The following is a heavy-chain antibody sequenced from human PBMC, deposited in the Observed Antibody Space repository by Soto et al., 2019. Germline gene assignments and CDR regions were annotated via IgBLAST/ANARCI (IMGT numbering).Heavy chain of an antibody. D-gene: IGHD3-3*01. CDR1: GGSITTYY. CDR3: ARRRVGGGYDFWFDY. Sequence: ETLSLTCTVSGGSITTYYWNWIRQPPGKGLEWIGYIFYSGSPNYNPSLKSRVTISVDTSKNQFSLKLSSVTAADTAVYYCARRRVGGGYDFWFDYWGQGTLVTVSS. J-gene: IGHJ4*02. CDR2: IFYSGSP. V-gene: IGHV4-59*08.